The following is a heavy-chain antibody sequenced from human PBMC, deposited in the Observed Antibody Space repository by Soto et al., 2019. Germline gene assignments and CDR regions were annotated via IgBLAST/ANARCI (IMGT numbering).Heavy chain of an antibody. CDR1: SGSISSSNW. CDR3: ARVGNYEDYYYYMDV. J-gene: IGHJ6*03. Sequence: SETLSLTCAVSSGSISSSNWWSWVRQPPGKGLEWIGEIYHSGSTNYNPSLKSQVTISVDKSKNQFSLKLSSVTAADTAVYYCARVGNYEDYYYYMDVWGKGTTVTVSS. V-gene: IGHV4-4*02. D-gene: IGHD4-4*01. CDR2: IYHSGST.